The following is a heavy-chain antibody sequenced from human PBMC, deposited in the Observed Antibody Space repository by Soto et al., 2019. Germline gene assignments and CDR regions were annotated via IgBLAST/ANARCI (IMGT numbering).Heavy chain of an antibody. CDR1: GYTFIKYG. Sequence: QVQLVQSGAEVKKPGASVKVSCKASGYTFIKYGMHWVRQAPGQRLEWMGWINTGNGNTKYSQNFQHRVTITTITSATTAFMEVSSLTSEDTAIFYCARDIGFYPTDPTSFDYWGQGTLVTASS. CDR3: ARDIGFYPTDPTSFDY. V-gene: IGHV1-3*04. J-gene: IGHJ4*02. D-gene: IGHD5-12*01. CDR2: INTGNGNT.